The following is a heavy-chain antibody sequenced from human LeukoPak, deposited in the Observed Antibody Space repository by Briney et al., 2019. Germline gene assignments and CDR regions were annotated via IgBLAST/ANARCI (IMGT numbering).Heavy chain of an antibody. CDR2: IYTSGST. V-gene: IGHV4-61*02. Sequence: SQTLSLTCTVSGGSISSGSYYWSWIRQPAGKGLEWIGRIYTSGSTNYNPSLKSRVTISVDTSKNQFSLKLSSVTAADTAVYYCAREVAATMPSFDYWGQGTLVTVSS. CDR3: AREVAATMPSFDY. J-gene: IGHJ4*02. CDR1: GGSISSGSYY. D-gene: IGHD5-24*01.